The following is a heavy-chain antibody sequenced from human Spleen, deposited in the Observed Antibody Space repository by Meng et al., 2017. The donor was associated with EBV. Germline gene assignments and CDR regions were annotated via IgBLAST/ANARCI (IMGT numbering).Heavy chain of an antibody. J-gene: IGHJ4*02. D-gene: IGHD1-26*01. V-gene: IGHV7-4-1*02. CDR3: ARERELSVDY. Sequence: QVHLVQSGSEFKKSGTSVKVSCKASGYSFTNYAMNWVRQAPGQGLEWMGWINTKTENPMYAQGFIRRFVFSLDTSVSTAYLQLNALKAEDTAVYYCARERELSVDYWGQGTLVTSPQ. CDR2: INTKTENP. CDR1: GYSFTNYA.